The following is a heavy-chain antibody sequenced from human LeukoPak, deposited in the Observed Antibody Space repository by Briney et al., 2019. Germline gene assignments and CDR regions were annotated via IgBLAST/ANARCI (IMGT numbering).Heavy chain of an antibody. J-gene: IGHJ6*03. Sequence: SVKVSCKASGGTFSSYAISWVRQAPGQGLEWMGGIIPIFGTANYAQKFQGRVTITTGESTSTAYMELSSLRSEDTAVYYCARDSGNWNYGYYYYMDVWGKGTPVTVSS. CDR2: IIPIFGTA. V-gene: IGHV1-69*05. CDR1: GGTFSSYA. CDR3: ARDSGNWNYGYYYYMDV. D-gene: IGHD1-7*01.